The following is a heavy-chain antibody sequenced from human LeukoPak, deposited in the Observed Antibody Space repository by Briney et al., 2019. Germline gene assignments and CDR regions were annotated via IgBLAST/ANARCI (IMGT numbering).Heavy chain of an antibody. CDR3: ARGLLWFGESPFDY. CDR2: VFYSGST. D-gene: IGHD3-10*01. J-gene: IGHJ4*02. V-gene: IGHV4-59*01. CDR1: GGSISNYY. Sequence: PSQTLSLTCSVSGGSISNYYWSWIRQPPGKGLEWIGYVFYSGSTNYNPSLKSRVTISVDTSKNQFSLNLSSVTAADTAVYFCARGLLWFGESPFDYWGQGTLVTVSS.